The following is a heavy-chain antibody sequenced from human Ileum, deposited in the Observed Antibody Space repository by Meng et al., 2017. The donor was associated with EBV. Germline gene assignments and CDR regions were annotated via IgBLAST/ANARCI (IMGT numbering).Heavy chain of an antibody. CDR3: ASSDYYRSDY. V-gene: IGHV4-4*02. J-gene: IGHJ4*02. Sequence: VRLQEVGPGRVKPSETLSLTCAVSGGSISRSDWWSWVRQPPGKGLEWIGETSHSGSTNYSPSLKSRVTISLDKSKNQLSLKLNSVTAADTAVYYCASSDYYRSDYWGQGTLVTVSS. CDR2: TSHSGST. D-gene: IGHD3-22*01. CDR1: GGSISRSDW.